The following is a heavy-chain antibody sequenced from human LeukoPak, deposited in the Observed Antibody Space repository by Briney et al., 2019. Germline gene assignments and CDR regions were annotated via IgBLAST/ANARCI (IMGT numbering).Heavy chain of an antibody. CDR1: GGSISSYY. D-gene: IGHD3-9*01. Sequence: SETLSLTCTVSGGSISSYYWSWIRQPPGKGLEWIGEINHSGSTNYTPSLKSRVTISVDTSKNQFSLKLSSVTAADTAVYYCARGLVAYYYYYGMDVWGQGTTVTVSS. V-gene: IGHV4-34*01. CDR3: ARGLVAYYYYYGMDV. J-gene: IGHJ6*02. CDR2: INHSGST.